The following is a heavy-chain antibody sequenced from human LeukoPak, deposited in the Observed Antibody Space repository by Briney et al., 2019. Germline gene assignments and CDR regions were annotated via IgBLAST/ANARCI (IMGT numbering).Heavy chain of an antibody. Sequence: ASVKVSCKASGYTFTSYGISWVRQAPGQGLEWMGWISAYNGNTNYAQKLQGRVTMTTDTSTSTAYMELRSLRSDDTAVYYCARDGGYCSGGSCYLLFDYWGQGTLVTVSS. D-gene: IGHD2-15*01. CDR1: GYTFTSYG. CDR2: ISAYNGNT. J-gene: IGHJ4*02. V-gene: IGHV1-18*01. CDR3: ARDGGYCSGGSCYLLFDY.